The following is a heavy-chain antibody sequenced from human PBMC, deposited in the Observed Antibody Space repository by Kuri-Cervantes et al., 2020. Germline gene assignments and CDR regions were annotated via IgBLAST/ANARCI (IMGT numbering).Heavy chain of an antibody. Sequence: GESLKISCAASGFSFSSYGMSWVRQAPGKGLEWVSYISSGGRTIYYADSVKGRFTISRDNARNSLFLQVNSLRAEDTAVYYCARDPGGYSYGPLNFDYWGQGTLVTVSS. CDR2: ISSGGRTI. CDR1: GFSFSSYG. D-gene: IGHD5-18*01. V-gene: IGHV3-48*04. J-gene: IGHJ4*02. CDR3: ARDPGGYSYGPLNFDY.